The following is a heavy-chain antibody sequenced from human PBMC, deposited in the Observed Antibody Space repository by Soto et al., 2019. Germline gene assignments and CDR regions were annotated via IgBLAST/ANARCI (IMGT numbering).Heavy chain of an antibody. CDR3: AHSYVDTDVFYCDY. CDR2: IYWADDT. D-gene: IGHD5-18*01. J-gene: IGHJ4*02. CDR1: VFSLSTSGVG. V-gene: IGHV2-5*02. Sequence: QITLKESGPTLVKPTQTLTLTCTFSVFSLSTSGVGVGWIRQPPGKALEWLALIYWADDTRYSPSLKSRLNITKDTSKNQVVLTMANMDTVDTATYYCAHSYVDTDVFYCDYWVQGTMVTVSS.